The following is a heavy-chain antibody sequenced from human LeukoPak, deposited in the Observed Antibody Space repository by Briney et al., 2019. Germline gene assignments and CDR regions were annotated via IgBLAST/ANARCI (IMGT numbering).Heavy chain of an antibody. J-gene: IGHJ4*02. V-gene: IGHV4-34*01. CDR1: GGSFSGYY. CDR2: INHSGST. D-gene: IGHD2/OR15-2a*01. Sequence: SETPSLTCAVYGGSFSGYYWSWIRQPPGKGLEWIGEINHSGSTNYNPSLKSRVTISVDTSKNQFSLKLSSVTPADTAVYYCARGPFTSGDYWGQGTLVTVSS. CDR3: ARGPFTSGDY.